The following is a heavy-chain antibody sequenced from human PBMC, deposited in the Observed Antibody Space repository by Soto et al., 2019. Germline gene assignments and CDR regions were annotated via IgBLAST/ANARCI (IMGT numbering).Heavy chain of an antibody. D-gene: IGHD6-13*01. V-gene: IGHV4-39*01. CDR3: ARPNLIAAAGTSWFDP. Sequence: QLQLQESGPGLVKPSETLSLTCTVSGGSISSSSYYWGWIRQPPGKGLEWIGSIYYSGSTYYNPSLKSRVTISVDTSKNQFSLKLSSVTAADTAVYYCARPNLIAAAGTSWFDPWGQGTLVTVSS. CDR1: GGSISSSSYY. J-gene: IGHJ5*02. CDR2: IYYSGST.